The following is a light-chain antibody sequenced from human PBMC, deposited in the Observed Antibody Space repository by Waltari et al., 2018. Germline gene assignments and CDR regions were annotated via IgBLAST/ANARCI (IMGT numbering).Light chain of an antibody. V-gene: IGLV2-23*01. J-gene: IGLJ3*02. Sequence: QSALIQPASVSGSPGQSITMSCTETNSDVGSYNLVSWYQQHPGKAPKFLIYEGSKRPSWVSYRFSGSKSCNTASLTISGLQADDEADYYCSSYAGSGSPRVFGGGTKLTVL. CDR3: SSYAGSGSPRV. CDR2: EGS. CDR1: NSDVGSYNL.